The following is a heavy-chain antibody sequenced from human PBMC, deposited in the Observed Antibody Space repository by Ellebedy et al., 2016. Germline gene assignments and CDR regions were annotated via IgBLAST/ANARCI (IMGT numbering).Heavy chain of an antibody. J-gene: IGHJ3*02. Sequence: GESLKISXAASGFTFSDYYMSWIRQAPGKGLEWVSYISSSGSTIYYADSVKGRFTISRDNAKNSLYLQMNSLRAEDTAVYYCASRTVTTSIGGKYAFDIWGQGTMVTVSS. CDR1: GFTFSDYY. CDR3: ASRTVTTSIGGKYAFDI. D-gene: IGHD4-17*01. V-gene: IGHV3-11*01. CDR2: ISSSGSTI.